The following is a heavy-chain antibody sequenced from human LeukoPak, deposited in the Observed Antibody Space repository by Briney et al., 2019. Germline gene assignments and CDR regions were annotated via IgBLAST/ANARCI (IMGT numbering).Heavy chain of an antibody. J-gene: IGHJ4*02. Sequence: ASVKVSCKASGYTFTSYGISWVRQAPGQGLEWMGWINPNSGGTNYAQKFQGRVTMTRDTSISTAYMELSRLRSDDTAVYYCASDLEHKGYCSSTSCYTNNYWGQGTLVTVSS. CDR1: GYTFTSYG. V-gene: IGHV1-2*02. D-gene: IGHD2-2*02. CDR3: ASDLEHKGYCSSTSCYTNNY. CDR2: INPNSGGT.